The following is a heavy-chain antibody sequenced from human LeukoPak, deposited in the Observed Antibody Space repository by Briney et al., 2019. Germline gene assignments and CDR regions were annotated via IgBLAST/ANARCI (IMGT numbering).Heavy chain of an antibody. D-gene: IGHD1-1*01. CDR1: GFTLRSYT. CDR2: ISSSSSYI. CDR3: ARAQRTGPYLL. Sequence: GGSLRLSCAASGFTLRSYTMNWVRQAPGKGLEWVSSISSSSSYIYYADSVKGRFTISRDNAKNSLYLQMNSLRAEDTAVYYCARAQRTGPYLLWGQGTLVTVSS. V-gene: IGHV3-21*01. J-gene: IGHJ4*02.